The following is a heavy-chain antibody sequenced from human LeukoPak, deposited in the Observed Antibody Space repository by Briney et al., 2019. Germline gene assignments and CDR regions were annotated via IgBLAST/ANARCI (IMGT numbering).Heavy chain of an antibody. J-gene: IGHJ4*02. CDR1: GFTFSSYS. CDR2: ISSSSSYI. CDR3: ARDGYDVDTAMVVPFDY. D-gene: IGHD5-18*01. Sequence: GGSLRLSCAASGFTFSSYSMNWVRQAPGKGLEWVSSISSSSSYIYYADSVKGRFTIPRDNAKNSLYLQMNSLRAEDTAVYYCARDGYDVDTAMVVPFDYWGQGTLVTVSS. V-gene: IGHV3-21*01.